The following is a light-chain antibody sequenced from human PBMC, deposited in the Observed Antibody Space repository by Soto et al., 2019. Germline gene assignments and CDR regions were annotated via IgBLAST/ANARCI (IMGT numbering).Light chain of an antibody. CDR3: QAWDSSTARGV. V-gene: IGLV3-1*01. CDR1: KLGDKY. CDR2: QDT. J-gene: IGLJ1*01. Sequence: SYELTQPPSVSVSPGQTASITCSGDKLGDKYACWYQQKPGQSPVLVIYQDTKRPSGIPERFSGSNSGNTATLTISGTQAMDEADYYCQAWDSSTARGVFGTGTKVNVL.